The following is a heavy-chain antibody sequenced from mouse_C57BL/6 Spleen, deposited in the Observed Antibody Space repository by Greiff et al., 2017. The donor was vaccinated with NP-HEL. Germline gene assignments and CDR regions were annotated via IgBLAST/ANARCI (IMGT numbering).Heavy chain of an antibody. V-gene: IGHV1-64*01. CDR1: GYTFTSYW. Sequence: VKLQQPGAELVKPGASVKLSCKASGYTFTSYWMHWVKQRPGQGLEWIGMIHPNSGSTNYNEKFKSKATLTADKSSSTAYMQLSSLTSEDSAVYYCAEDYSNYPAYAKGDWGQGASVTVST. CDR2: IHPNSGST. CDR3: AEDYSNYPAYAKGD. D-gene: IGHD2-5*01. J-gene: IGHJ4*01.